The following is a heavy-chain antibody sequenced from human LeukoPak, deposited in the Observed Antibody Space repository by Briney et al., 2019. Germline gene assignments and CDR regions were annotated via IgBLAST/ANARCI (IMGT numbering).Heavy chain of an antibody. V-gene: IGHV3-33*01. J-gene: IGHJ4*02. D-gene: IGHD3-22*01. CDR2: IWYDGSNK. CDR1: GFTFSSYG. Sequence: GGSLRLSCAASGFTFSSYGMHWVRQAPGKGLEWVAVIWYDGSNKYYADSVKGRFTISRDNSKNTLYLQMNSLRAEDTAVYYCARDLSDYYDSSGYYGHLFDYWGQGTLVTVSS. CDR3: ARDLSDYYDSSGYYGHLFDY.